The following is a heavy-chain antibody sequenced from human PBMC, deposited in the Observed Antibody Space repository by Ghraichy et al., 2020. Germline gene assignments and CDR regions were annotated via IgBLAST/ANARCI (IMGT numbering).Heavy chain of an antibody. CDR1: GGSMSGYY. V-gene: IGHV4-59*08. J-gene: IGHJ5*02. CDR3: ARLNGQLAGTKYIPLGFDP. CDR2: IYHSGST. D-gene: IGHD1-1*01. Sequence: SETLSLTCTVSGGSMSGYYWSWIRQPPGKGLEWIGYIYHSGSTNYNPSLKSRVTMSADTSRSEFSLRLHSVTATDTAVYYCARLNGQLAGTKYIPLGFDPWTQGTLVTVSS.